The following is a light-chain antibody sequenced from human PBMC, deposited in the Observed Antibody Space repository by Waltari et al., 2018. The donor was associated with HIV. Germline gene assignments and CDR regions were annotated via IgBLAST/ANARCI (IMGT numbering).Light chain of an antibody. CDR1: NLRTYY. V-gene: IGLV3-19*01. CDR2: GKN. Sequence: SSEMTQDPAVSVALGQPVKITCQGANLRTYYASWYQQKPGQAPVLVSYGKNRRPSEIPDRFSSSASRNTASLIITGAQAEDEAEYYCKTRDRSGNLYVFGTGTTVTVL. CDR3: KTRDRSGNLYV. J-gene: IGLJ1*01.